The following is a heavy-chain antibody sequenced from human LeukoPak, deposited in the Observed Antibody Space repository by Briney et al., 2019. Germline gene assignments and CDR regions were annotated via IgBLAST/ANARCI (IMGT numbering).Heavy chain of an antibody. J-gene: IGHJ4*02. CDR1: GGSVSSGRYY. D-gene: IGHD3-10*01. CDR2: IYTRGST. CDR3: ARDYYGSGTETEY. Sequence: PSETLSLTCTVSGGSVSSGRYYWTWIRQPAGKGLEWIGRIYTRGSTNYNPSLKSRVTISVDTSKNQFSLKLSSVTAADTAVYYRARDYYGSGTETEYWGQGTLVTVSS. V-gene: IGHV4-61*02.